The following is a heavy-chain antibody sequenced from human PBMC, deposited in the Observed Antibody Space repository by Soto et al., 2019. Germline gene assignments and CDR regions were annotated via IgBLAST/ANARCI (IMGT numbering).Heavy chain of an antibody. CDR2: IYFTGST. CDR3: ARRVYGSGSYDY. J-gene: IGHJ4*02. CDR1: NGSIKTDNYY. Sequence: SETLSLTCTVSNGSIKTDNYYWSWIRQPPGKGLEWIGYIYFTGSTYYNPSLKSRVTMSIDTSQNQFSLKLTSVTAADTAVYYCARRVYGSGSYDYWGQGTLVTVSS. V-gene: IGHV4-30-4*01. D-gene: IGHD3-10*01.